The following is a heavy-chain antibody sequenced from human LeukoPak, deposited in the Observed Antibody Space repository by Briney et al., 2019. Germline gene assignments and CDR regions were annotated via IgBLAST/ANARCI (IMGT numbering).Heavy chain of an antibody. D-gene: IGHD2-21*02. J-gene: IGHJ2*01. V-gene: IGHV3-21*01. CDR2: ISSISSYI. CDR3: ARDIAYCGGDCYSGIWYFDL. Sequence: GGSLRLSCAASGFTFSSYSMNWVRQAPGKGLEWVSSISSISSYIYYADSVKGRFTISRDNAKNSLYLQMNSLRAEDTAVYYCARDIAYCGGDCYSGIWYFDLWGRGTLVTVSS. CDR1: GFTFSSYS.